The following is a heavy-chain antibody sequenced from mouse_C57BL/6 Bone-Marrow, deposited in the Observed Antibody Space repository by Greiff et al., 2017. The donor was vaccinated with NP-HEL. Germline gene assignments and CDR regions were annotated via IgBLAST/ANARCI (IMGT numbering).Heavy chain of an antibody. Sequence: EVQLQQSGPELVKPGASVKISCKASGYTFTDYYMNWVKQSHGKSLEWIGDINPNNGGTSYNQKFKGKATLTVDKSSSTAYMELRSLTSEDSAVYYCGTVVATGRYFDVWGTGTTVTVSS. CDR2: INPNNGGT. V-gene: IGHV1-26*01. CDR1: GYTFTDYY. D-gene: IGHD1-1*01. CDR3: GTVVATGRYFDV. J-gene: IGHJ1*03.